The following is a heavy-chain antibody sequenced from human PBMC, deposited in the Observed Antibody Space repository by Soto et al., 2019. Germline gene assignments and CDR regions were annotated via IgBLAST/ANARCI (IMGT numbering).Heavy chain of an antibody. Sequence: PSETLSLTCTVSGGSISSGDYYWSWIRQPPGKGLGWIGYIYYSGSTYYNPSLKSRVTISVDTSKNQFSLKLSSVTAADTAVYYCARGDYYDSSPMYYFDYWGQGTLVTVSS. D-gene: IGHD3-22*01. V-gene: IGHV4-30-4*01. J-gene: IGHJ4*02. CDR2: IYYSGST. CDR1: GGSISSGDYY. CDR3: ARGDYYDSSPMYYFDY.